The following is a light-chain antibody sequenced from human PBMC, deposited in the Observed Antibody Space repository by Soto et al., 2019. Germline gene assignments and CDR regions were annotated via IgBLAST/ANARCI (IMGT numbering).Light chain of an antibody. CDR1: STDVDGYDY. V-gene: IGLV2-14*03. CDR2: DVN. CDR3: SSSTSSAPFYV. Sequence: SVLTQPASVSGSPGQSLTISCTGASTDVDGYDYVSWYQQHPGQAPKLMIYDVNNRPSGVSYRFSGSKSGDTASLTISGLQAEDDADYYCSSSTSSAPFYVFGTGSKVTVL. J-gene: IGLJ1*01.